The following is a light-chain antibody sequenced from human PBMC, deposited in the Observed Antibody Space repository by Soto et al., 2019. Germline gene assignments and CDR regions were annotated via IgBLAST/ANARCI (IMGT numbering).Light chain of an antibody. V-gene: IGLV1-40*01. CDR3: QSYDSSLSGSVV. J-gene: IGLJ2*01. CDR2: GNS. CDR1: SSNIGAGYD. Sequence: QSVLTQPPSVSGAPGQRVTISCTGSSSNIGAGYDVHWYQQLPGKAPKLLIYGNSNRPSGVPDRFSGSKSGTSASPAITGLQAEDEAEYYCQSYDSSLSGSVVFGGGTKLTVL.